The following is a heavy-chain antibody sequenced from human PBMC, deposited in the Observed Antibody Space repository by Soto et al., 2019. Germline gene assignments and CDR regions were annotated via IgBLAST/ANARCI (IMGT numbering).Heavy chain of an antibody. D-gene: IGHD3-10*01. Sequence: QVQLVQSGAEVKKPGASVKVSCKASGYTFTSYEINWVRQATGQELEWMGWMNPNSGDTGYAQKFQGRVTMTRNTSISTAYMELSSLRSEDTAVYYCARGELLWFGELLRWGQGTLVTVSS. V-gene: IGHV1-8*01. CDR2: MNPNSGDT. CDR3: ARGELLWFGELLR. J-gene: IGHJ4*02. CDR1: GYTFTSYE.